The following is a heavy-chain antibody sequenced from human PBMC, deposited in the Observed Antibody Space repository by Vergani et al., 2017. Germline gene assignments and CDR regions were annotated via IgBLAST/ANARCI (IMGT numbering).Heavy chain of an antibody. D-gene: IGHD3-22*01. J-gene: IGHJ6*02. CDR2: ISSSGSTI. Sequence: EVQLLESGGGLVQPGGSLRLSCAASGFTFSSYEMNWVRKAPGKGLEWVSYISSSGSTIYYADSVKGRFTISRDNSKNTLYLQMNSLRAEDTAVYYCARDSITMIGVEGGGMDVWGQGTTVTVSS. CDR3: ARDSITMIGVEGGGMDV. CDR1: GFTFSSYE. V-gene: IGHV3-48*03.